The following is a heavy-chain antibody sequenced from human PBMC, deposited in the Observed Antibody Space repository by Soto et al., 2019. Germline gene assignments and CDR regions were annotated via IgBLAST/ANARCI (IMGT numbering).Heavy chain of an antibody. J-gene: IGHJ6*03. CDR3: ARDRNVGYMDV. CDR1: GFTFSSYG. D-gene: IGHD3-10*02. V-gene: IGHV3-21*01. Sequence: GGSLRLSCAASGFTFSSYGMNWVRQAPGKGLEWVSSISSSSSYIYYADSVKGRFTISRDNAKNSLYLQMNSLRAEDTAVYYCARDRNVGYMDVWGKGTTVTVSS. CDR2: ISSSSSYI.